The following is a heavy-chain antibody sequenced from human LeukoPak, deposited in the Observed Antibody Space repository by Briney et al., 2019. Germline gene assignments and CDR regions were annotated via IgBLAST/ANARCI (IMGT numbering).Heavy chain of an antibody. V-gene: IGHV1-18*01. J-gene: IGHJ4*02. CDR3: ARDGVGATTHYFDY. CDR1: NYTFASYG. D-gene: IGHD1-26*01. Sequence: ASVKVSCKASNYTFASYGLSWVRQAPGQGLEWMGWISAYNGNTNYAQKLQGRVTMTTDTSTSTAYMELRSLRSDDTAVYYCARDGVGATTHYFDYWGQGTLVTVSS. CDR2: ISAYNGNT.